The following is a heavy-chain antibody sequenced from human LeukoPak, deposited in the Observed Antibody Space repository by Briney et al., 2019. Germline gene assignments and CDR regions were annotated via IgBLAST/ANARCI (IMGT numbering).Heavy chain of an antibody. CDR3: ARTTPTDYDILTGYYTEYNWFDP. Sequence: SGTLSLTCAVSSGSISSSNWWSWVRPPPGKGLEWIGEIYHSGSTNYNPSLKSRVTISVDKSKNQFSLKLSSVTAADTAVYYCARTTPTDYDILTGYYTEYNWFDPWGQGTLVTVSS. D-gene: IGHD3-9*01. CDR1: SGSISSSNW. J-gene: IGHJ5*02. V-gene: IGHV4-4*02. CDR2: IYHSGST.